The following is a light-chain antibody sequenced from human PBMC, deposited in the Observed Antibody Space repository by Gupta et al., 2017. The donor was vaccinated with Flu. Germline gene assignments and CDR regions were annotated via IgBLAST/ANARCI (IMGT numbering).Light chain of an antibody. CDR2: WAS. CDR3: QQYCSISPIT. V-gene: IGKV4-1*01. Sequence: DIVMTQSLDSLAVSLGVRATINCTSSQSVLYRSENKNYLAWYQQKPGQPPKLLISWASTRESGVPDRFSGSGSGTDFTLTISSLQVEDVAVYFCQQYCSISPITFGQGTRLEIK. CDR1: QSVLYRSENKNY. J-gene: IGKJ5*01.